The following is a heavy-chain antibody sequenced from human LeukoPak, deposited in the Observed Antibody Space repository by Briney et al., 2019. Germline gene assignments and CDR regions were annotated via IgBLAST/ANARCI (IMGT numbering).Heavy chain of an antibody. CDR2: ISSSGSTI. Sequence: GGSLRLSCAASGFTFSDYYMGWIRQAPGKGLEGVSYISSSGSTIYYAHSVKGRFIISRDNAKNTLYLQLNSLRAEDTAVYYCARESSGYSYGYPYYYYGMDVWGQGTTVTVSS. J-gene: IGHJ6*02. D-gene: IGHD5-18*01. CDR3: ARESSGYSYGYPYYYYGMDV. CDR1: GFTFSDYY. V-gene: IGHV3-11*01.